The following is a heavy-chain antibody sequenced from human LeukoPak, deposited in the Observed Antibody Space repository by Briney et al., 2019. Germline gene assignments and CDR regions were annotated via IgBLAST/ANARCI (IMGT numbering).Heavy chain of an antibody. CDR3: ARGPLFGEFKGFDP. J-gene: IGHJ5*02. CDR1: GFIFSNYG. CDR2: IRFDGSDK. Sequence: GGSLRLSCAASGFIFSNYGMHWVRQAPGKGLEWVAFIRFDGSDKHFADSVKGRVTISRDNSMNTMYLQMDSLRAEDTAVYYCARGPLFGEFKGFDPWGQGTLVTVSS. D-gene: IGHD3-10*01. V-gene: IGHV3-30*02.